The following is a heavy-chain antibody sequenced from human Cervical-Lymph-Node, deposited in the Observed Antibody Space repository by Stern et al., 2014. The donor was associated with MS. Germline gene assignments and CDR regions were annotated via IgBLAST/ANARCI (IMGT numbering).Heavy chain of an antibody. CDR3: AHRHYSGWFDP. J-gene: IGHJ5*02. Sequence: ESGPTLVKPTQTLTLTCTFSGFSLRTSGVAVGWIYWDDDKRYSASLKSRLTITKDTPKNQVVLTMTNMDPVDTATYYCAHRHYSGWFDPWGQGILVTVSS. CDR2: YWDDDK. D-gene: IGHD5-18*01. V-gene: IGHV2-5*02. CDR1: GFSLRTSGVA.